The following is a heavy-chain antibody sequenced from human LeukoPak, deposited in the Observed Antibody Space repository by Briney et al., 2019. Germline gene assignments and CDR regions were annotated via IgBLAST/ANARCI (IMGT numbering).Heavy chain of an antibody. CDR1: GFTFSSNA. Sequence: GGSLRVSCAASGFTFSSNAMSCVRQAPGKGLEWVSPISGSGGSTYYADSVKGRFTISRDNSKNTLYLQMNSLRAEDTAVYYCAKESPYYDILSGLNYWGQGTLVTVSS. J-gene: IGHJ4*02. CDR2: ISGSGGST. V-gene: IGHV3-23*01. CDR3: AKESPYYDILSGLNY. D-gene: IGHD3-9*01.